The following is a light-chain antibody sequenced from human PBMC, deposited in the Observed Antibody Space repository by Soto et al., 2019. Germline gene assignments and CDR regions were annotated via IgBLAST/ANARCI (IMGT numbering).Light chain of an antibody. CDR1: QSISSY. Sequence: DFQISHSHSSLSASLGYIFTITLRASQSISSYLNWYQQKPGKAPKLLIYAASSLQSGVPSRFSGSGSGTDFTLTISSLQPEDFATYYCHQDDSRPHTFGQGTRLEIK. CDR2: AAS. CDR3: HQDDSRPHT. V-gene: IGKV1-39*01. J-gene: IGKJ5*01.